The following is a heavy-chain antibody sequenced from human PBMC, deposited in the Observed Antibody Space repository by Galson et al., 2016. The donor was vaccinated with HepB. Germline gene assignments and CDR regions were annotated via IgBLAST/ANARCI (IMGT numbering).Heavy chain of an antibody. D-gene: IGHD3-3*01. CDR3: ARGKRYYDFWSGHEHDY. CDR2: IWYDGSNK. V-gene: IGHV3-33*08. J-gene: IGHJ4*02. Sequence: SLRLSCAASGFTFSSYAMHWVRQAPGKGLEWVALIWYDGSNKYYGDSVKGRFTISRDNSKNTLYLQMNSLRAEDTAVYYCARGKRYYDFWSGHEHDYWGQGTLVTVSS. CDR1: GFTFSSYA.